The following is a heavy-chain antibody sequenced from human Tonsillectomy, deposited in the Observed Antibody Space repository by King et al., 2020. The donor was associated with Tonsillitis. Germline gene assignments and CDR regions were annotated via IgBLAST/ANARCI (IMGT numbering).Heavy chain of an antibody. D-gene: IGHD5/OR15-5a*01. V-gene: IGHV3-23*04. CDR3: AKVRAYSVYYSDSGLDF. CDR2: ISGRGDTT. Sequence: VQLVESGGGLVQPGGSLRLSCAASGFTFSNYDMTWVRQAPGKGLEWVSAISGRGDTTYYADSVKGRFTVSRDNSKNTLHLQMNSLRADDTAVYYCAKVRAYSVYYSDSGLDFWGQGTLVTVSS. J-gene: IGHJ4*02. CDR1: GFTFSNYD.